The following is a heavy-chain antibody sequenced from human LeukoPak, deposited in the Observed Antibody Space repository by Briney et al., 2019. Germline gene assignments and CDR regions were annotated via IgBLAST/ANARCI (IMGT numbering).Heavy chain of an antibody. CDR1: GYTCTSYY. Sequence: ASVKVSCKASGYTCTSYYMHWVRQAPGQGLEWMGIINPSGGSTSYAQKLQGRVTMSRDTSTSTVYMELSSLRSEDTAVYYCARTRRGYCSSTSCSSWFDPWGQGTLVTVSS. CDR2: INPSGGST. D-gene: IGHD2-2*01. CDR3: ARTRRGYCSSTSCSSWFDP. J-gene: IGHJ5*02. V-gene: IGHV1-46*01.